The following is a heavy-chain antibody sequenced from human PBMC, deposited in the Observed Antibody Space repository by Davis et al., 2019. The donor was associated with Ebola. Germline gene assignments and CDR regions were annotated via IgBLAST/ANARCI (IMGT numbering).Heavy chain of an antibody. CDR1: GYSFTSYW. V-gene: IGHV5-51*01. Sequence: GGSLRLSCKGSGYSFTSYWIAWVRQMPGKGLEYMGIIYPGDSDTRYSPSFQGQVTISADKSISTAYLQWSSLKASDTAMYYCARHRSYYYYYYGMDVWGKGTTVTVSS. CDR2: IYPGDSDT. J-gene: IGHJ6*04. CDR3: ARHRSYYYYYYGMDV.